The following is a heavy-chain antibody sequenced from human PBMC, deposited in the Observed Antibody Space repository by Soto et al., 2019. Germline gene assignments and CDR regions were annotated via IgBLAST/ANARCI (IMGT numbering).Heavy chain of an antibody. V-gene: IGHV3-53*01. Sequence: GGSLRLSCAASGFSFSGKNYLTWVRQAPGKGLKWVSALYSSDGTYYADSVKGRFSVSRDNSKNTFYLQLHSLRPEDTALYFCATWLQREPAFDIWGLGTRVTVSS. CDR1: GFSFSGKNY. CDR2: LYSSDGT. J-gene: IGHJ3*02. CDR3: ATWLQREPAFDI. D-gene: IGHD1-1*01.